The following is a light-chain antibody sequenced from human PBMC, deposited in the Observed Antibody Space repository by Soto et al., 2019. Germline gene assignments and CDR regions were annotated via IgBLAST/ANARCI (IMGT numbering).Light chain of an antibody. J-gene: IGKJ1*01. V-gene: IGKV3-20*01. Sequence: PGERATLSCRASQSVSSNSLAWFQQKPGQAPRLLIYGASSRATGVPDRFSGGGSATDFTLTISRLEPEDFAVYYCQQYGSAPRTFGQGTKVE. CDR2: GAS. CDR1: QSVSSNS. CDR3: QQYGSAPRT.